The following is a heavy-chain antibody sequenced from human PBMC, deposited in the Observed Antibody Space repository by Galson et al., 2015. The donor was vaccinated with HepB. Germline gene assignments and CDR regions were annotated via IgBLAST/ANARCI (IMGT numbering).Heavy chain of an antibody. D-gene: IGHD1-7*01. CDR1: GGSIRNYF. J-gene: IGHJ5*01. CDR2: VHNSGTT. Sequence: SETLSLTCTVSGGSIRNYFWNWIRQTPGKTLEWIGNVHNSGTTNYSPSLKSRLSISLDTSKNQFSLNLNSVTAADTAIYYCVRCITWELPAFDSWGQGTLVTVSS. V-gene: IGHV4-59*08. CDR3: VRCITWELPAFDS.